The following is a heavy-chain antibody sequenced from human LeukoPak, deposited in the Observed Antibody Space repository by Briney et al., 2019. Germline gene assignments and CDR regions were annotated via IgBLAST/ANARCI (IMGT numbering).Heavy chain of an antibody. CDR2: IYYSGST. V-gene: IGHV4-59*01. CDR3: ASCSSGYYYFDY. CDR1: GGSISSSY. J-gene: IGHJ4*02. D-gene: IGHD6-19*01. Sequence: SETLSLTCTVSGGSISSSYWSWIRQPPGKGLEWIGYIYYSGSTNYNPSLKSRVTISVDTSKNQFSLKLSSVTAADTAVYYCASCSSGYYYFDYWGQGTLVTVSS.